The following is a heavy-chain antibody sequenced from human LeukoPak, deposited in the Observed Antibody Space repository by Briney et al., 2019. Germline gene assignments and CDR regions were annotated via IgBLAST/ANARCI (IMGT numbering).Heavy chain of an antibody. CDR2: IKQDGSEK. D-gene: IGHD1-20*01. Sequence: GGSLRLSCAASGFTFSSYWMSWVRQAPGKGLEWVANIKQDGSEKYYVDSVKGRFTISRDNAKNSLYLQMNSLRAEDTAVYYCARDRITGIRRPYYYYMDVWGKGTTVTVSS. CDR1: GFTFSSYW. J-gene: IGHJ6*03. V-gene: IGHV3-7*01. CDR3: ARDRITGIRRPYYYYMDV.